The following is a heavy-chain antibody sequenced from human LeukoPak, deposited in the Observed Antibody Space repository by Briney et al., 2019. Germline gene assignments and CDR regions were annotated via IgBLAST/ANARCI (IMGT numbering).Heavy chain of an antibody. CDR3: AREDPQTTVPEGMDV. Sequence: SVTLSLTCTVPGGSISYYYWSWIRQSPGKGLEWIGYIYYSGTTNYNPSLKSRVTISVDTSKNQFSLQLRSVTAADTAVYYCAREDPQTTVPEGMDVWGQGTTVTVSS. J-gene: IGHJ6*02. V-gene: IGHV4-59*01. CDR1: GGSISYYY. CDR2: IYYSGTT. D-gene: IGHD4-17*01.